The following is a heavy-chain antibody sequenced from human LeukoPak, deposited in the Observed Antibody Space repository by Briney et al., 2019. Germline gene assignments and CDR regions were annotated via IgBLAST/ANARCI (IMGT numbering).Heavy chain of an antibody. V-gene: IGHV4-59*01. J-gene: IGHJ4*02. D-gene: IGHD6-19*01. CDR1: GGSFSSYY. CDR3: ARGSGSSGWYYFDY. Sequence: SETLSLTCAVYGGSFSSYYWSWIRQPPGKGLEWIGYIYYSGSTNYNPSLKSRVTISVDTSKNQFSLKLSSVTAADTAVYYCARGSGSSGWYYFDYWGQGTLVTVSS. CDR2: IYYSGST.